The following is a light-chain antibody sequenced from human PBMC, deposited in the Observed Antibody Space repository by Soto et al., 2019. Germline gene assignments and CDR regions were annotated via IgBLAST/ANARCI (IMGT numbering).Light chain of an antibody. J-gene: IGLJ1*01. CDR2: EVS. CDR1: SSDVGGYNF. Sequence: QSALTQPASVSGSPGQSITISCTGTSSDVGGYNFVSWYQHHPGKAPKLMIYEVSNRPSGVSNRFSGSKSGNTASLTIAGLQDEDEADYYCRSYTSSTTYVFGNGTKLTVL. CDR3: RSYTSSTTYV. V-gene: IGLV2-14*01.